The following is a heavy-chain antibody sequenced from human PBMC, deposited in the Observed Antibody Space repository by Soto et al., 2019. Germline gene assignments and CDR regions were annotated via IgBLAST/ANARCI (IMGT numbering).Heavy chain of an antibody. CDR2: VNAGNGYT. J-gene: IGHJ4*02. Sequence: ASVKVSCKSSGYTFTSNAIHRVRQAPGQSLEWMGWVNAGNGYTKYLQNFQGRVTISSDTSASTAYMELNSLRSEDTAVYYCARGAHTYGYVFDYWGQGTLVTVSS. CDR3: ARGAHTYGYVFDY. CDR1: GYTFTSNA. V-gene: IGHV1-3*01. D-gene: IGHD5-18*01.